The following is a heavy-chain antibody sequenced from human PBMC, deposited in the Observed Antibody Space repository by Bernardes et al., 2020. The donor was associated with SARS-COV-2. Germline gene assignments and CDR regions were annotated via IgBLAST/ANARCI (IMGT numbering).Heavy chain of an antibody. CDR1: GSSLSRDH. CDR2: IHSIWTT. CDR3: ARDSGNIVTTTGRVDY. V-gene: IGHV4-4*07. Sequence: SETLSLTSTVSGSSLSRDHWSWSLQPALKGLEWIGRIHSIWTTHYNPSLMSRATISLDTSKNQFPLMVTSVTAADTAVYYCARDSGNIVTTTGRVDYWGQRSLVTVSS. J-gene: IGHJ4*02. D-gene: IGHD5-12*01.